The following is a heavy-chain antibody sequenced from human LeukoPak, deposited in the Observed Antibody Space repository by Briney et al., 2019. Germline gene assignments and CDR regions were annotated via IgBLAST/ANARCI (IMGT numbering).Heavy chain of an antibody. CDR1: GDSMSGYS. J-gene: IGHJ4*02. CDR2: IYSSYFT. Sequence: SETLSLTCTVSGDSMSGYSWSWLRQPAGKELEWIGRIYSSYFTEYNLSLDGRVTMSIDTSKNQFSLMLDSVTAADAAVYYCARVHIVTGTYFDSWGQGALVTVSS. CDR3: ARVHIVTGTYFDS. V-gene: IGHV4-4*07. D-gene: IGHD3-10*01.